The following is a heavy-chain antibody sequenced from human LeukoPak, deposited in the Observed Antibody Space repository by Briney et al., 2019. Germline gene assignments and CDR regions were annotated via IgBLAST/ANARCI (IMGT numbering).Heavy chain of an antibody. Sequence: GGSLRLSCAASGFTFSSYGMHWVRQAPGKGLEWVAVISYDGSNKYYADSVKGRFTISRDNSKNTLYLQMNSLRAEETAVYYCAKEGGYSYGLYGMDVWGQGTTVTVSS. CDR1: GFTFSSYG. V-gene: IGHV3-30*18. CDR3: AKEGGYSYGLYGMDV. J-gene: IGHJ6*02. CDR2: ISYDGSNK. D-gene: IGHD5-18*01.